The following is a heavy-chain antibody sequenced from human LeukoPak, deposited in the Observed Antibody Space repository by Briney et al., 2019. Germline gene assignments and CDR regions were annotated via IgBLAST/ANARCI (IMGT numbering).Heavy chain of an antibody. CDR2: IRSKAYGGTT. V-gene: IGHV3-49*04. CDR1: GFTFGDYA. D-gene: IGHD4-17*01. J-gene: IGHJ4*02. CDR3: TRFYMTTDDY. Sequence: GRSLRLSCTASGFTFGDYAMSWVRQAPGKGLEWVGFIRSKAYGGTTEYAASVKGRFTISRDDSKSIAYLQMNSLKPEDTAVYCCTRFYMTTDDYWGQGTLVTVSS.